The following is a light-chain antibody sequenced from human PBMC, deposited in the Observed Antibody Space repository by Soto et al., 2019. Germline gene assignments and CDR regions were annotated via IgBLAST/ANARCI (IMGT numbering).Light chain of an antibody. CDR3: QQYNTYGT. V-gene: IGKV1-5*01. Sequence: DIQMTQSPSTLFAFVGAGVPITCRASQSIINWLAWYQQKPGKPPKVLIYDASSLEIGVPSRFSGSGSGTEVTLTISSLQPDDFATYYCQQYNTYGTFGQGTKVEIK. CDR1: QSIINW. J-gene: IGKJ1*01. CDR2: DAS.